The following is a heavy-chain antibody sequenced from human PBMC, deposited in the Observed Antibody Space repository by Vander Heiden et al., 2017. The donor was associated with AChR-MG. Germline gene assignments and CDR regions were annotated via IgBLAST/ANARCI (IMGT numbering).Heavy chain of an antibody. V-gene: IGHV2-5*02. Sequence: QITLKESGPTLVKPTQTLTLTCTFSGFSPSTSGVGVGWIRQPPGKALELLALIYWDDDKRYSPSLKSKLTITKDTSKNQVVLTMTNMDPVDTATYYCAHTMMYAPFDYWGQGTLVTVSS. CDR2: IYWDDDK. J-gene: IGHJ4*02. CDR3: AHTMMYAPFDY. CDR1: GFSPSTSGVG. D-gene: IGHD2-8*01.